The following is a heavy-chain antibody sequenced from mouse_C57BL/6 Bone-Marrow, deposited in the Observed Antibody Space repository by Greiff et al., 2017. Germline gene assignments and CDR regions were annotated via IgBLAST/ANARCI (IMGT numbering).Heavy chain of an antibody. Sequence: QVQLQQPGAELVMPGASVKLSCKASGYTFTSYWLHWVKQRPGQGLEWIGEIDPSDSYTNYNQKFKGKSTLTVDKSSSTAYMQLSSLTSEDSAVYYCARGKGYWGQGTTLTVSS. J-gene: IGHJ2*01. V-gene: IGHV1-69*01. CDR2: IDPSDSYT. CDR1: GYTFTSYW. CDR3: ARGKGY.